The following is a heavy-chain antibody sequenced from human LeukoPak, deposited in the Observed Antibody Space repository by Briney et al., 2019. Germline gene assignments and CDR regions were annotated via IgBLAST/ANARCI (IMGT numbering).Heavy chain of an antibody. CDR1: GFTFSSYW. CDR3: ARSPHTAGGSWDYFDY. V-gene: IGHV3-74*01. CDR2: INSDGSNT. D-gene: IGHD6-13*01. Sequence: PGGSLRLSCAASGFTFSSYWMHWVRQAPGKGLVWVSRINSDGSNTNYADSVKGRFTISRDNAKNTLYLQMNSLRAEDTALYYCARSPHTAGGSWDYFDYWGQGTLVTVSS. J-gene: IGHJ4*02.